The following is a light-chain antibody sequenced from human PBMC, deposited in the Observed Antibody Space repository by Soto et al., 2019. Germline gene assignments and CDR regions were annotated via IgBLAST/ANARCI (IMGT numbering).Light chain of an antibody. J-gene: IGKJ5*01. Sequence: IQMTQYPSSLSAAVGDSVTITCRASQNIRNLLAWYQQKPGKAPKPLIFDASTLKTGVPSRFGGSGSGAEFNFTITGLQPDDFATYFCQQYYTYSTFGQGTRLEI. CDR1: QNIRNL. CDR2: DAS. V-gene: IGKV1-5*01. CDR3: QQYYTYST.